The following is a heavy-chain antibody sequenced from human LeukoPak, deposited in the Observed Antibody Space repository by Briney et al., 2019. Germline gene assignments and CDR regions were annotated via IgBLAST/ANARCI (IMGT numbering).Heavy chain of an antibody. J-gene: IGHJ5*02. V-gene: IGHV4-4*07. D-gene: IGHD3-22*01. Sequence: SETLSLTCTVSGGSISSYYWSWIRQPAGKGLEWIGRIYTSGSTNYNPSLKSRATMSVDTSKNQFSLKLSSVTAADTAVYYCARDQPDYYDGSGYYFTAFDPWGQGTLVIVSS. CDR3: ARDQPDYYDGSGYYFTAFDP. CDR2: IYTSGST. CDR1: GGSISSYY.